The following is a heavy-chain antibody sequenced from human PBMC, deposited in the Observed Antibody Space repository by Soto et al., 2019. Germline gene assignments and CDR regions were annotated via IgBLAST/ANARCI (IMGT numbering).Heavy chain of an antibody. CDR1: GFTFRNYA. V-gene: IGHV3-30-3*01. D-gene: IGHD3-10*01. CDR3: ARDGYYYSSGRPIGMDV. Sequence: SLRLSCVASGFTFRNYALHWVRQAPGKGLEWVALISSDGFNKNYADSVKGRFSISRDNFRNTLDLQMNSLRAEDTALYYCARDGYYYSSGRPIGMDVWGQGTTVTVSS. CDR2: ISSDGFNK. J-gene: IGHJ6*02.